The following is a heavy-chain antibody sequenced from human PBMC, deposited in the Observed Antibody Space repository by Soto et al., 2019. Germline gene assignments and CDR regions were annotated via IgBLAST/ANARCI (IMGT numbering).Heavy chain of an antibody. Sequence: PSETLSLTCIVSGGSMSSSYWGWFRQPPGKGLEWIGYIYYTGTTTYHPSLKSRVTISIDTSRNQFSLKLNSVTAADTAVYYCARLGGYYQAFDQWGQGSLVT. CDR1: GGSMSSSY. CDR3: ARLGGYYQAFDQ. J-gene: IGHJ4*02. D-gene: IGHD2-21*02. V-gene: IGHV4-59*08. CDR2: IYYTGTT.